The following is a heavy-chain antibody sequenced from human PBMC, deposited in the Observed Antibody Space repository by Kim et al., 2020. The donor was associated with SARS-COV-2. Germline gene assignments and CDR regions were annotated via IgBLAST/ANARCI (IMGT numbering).Heavy chain of an antibody. J-gene: IGHJ4*02. V-gene: IGHV3-30*04. Sequence: GGSLRLSCAASGFTFSSYAMHWVRQAPGKGLEWVAVISYDGSNKYYADSVKGRFTISRDNSKNTLYLQMNSLRAEDTAVYYCARDGQGSDSSDPNAFDYWGQGTLVTVSS. CDR2: ISYDGSNK. CDR3: ARDGQGSDSSDPNAFDY. CDR1: GFTFSSYA. D-gene: IGHD3-22*01.